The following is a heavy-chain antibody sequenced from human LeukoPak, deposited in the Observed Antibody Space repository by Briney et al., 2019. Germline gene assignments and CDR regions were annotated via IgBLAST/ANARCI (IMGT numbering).Heavy chain of an antibody. J-gene: IGHJ4*02. V-gene: IGHV1-3*03. CDR1: GFTFTSYA. Sequence: ASVKVSCKASGFTFTSYAMHWVRQAPGQRLEWMGWINAGNGNTKYSQEFQGRVTITRDTSASTAYMELSSLRSEDMAVYYCARGVDYGDYLHLEDWGQGTLVTVSS. CDR2: INAGNGNT. D-gene: IGHD4-17*01. CDR3: ARGVDYGDYLHLED.